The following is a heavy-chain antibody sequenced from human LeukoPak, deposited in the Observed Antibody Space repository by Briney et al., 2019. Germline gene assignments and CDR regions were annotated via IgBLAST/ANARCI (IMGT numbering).Heavy chain of an antibody. J-gene: IGHJ5*02. D-gene: IGHD4-17*01. CDR2: IGASGAGT. V-gene: IGHV3-23*01. CDR3: AKDDYGDYVRWFDP. Sequence: ETLSLTCTVSGGSISSYYWSWVRQAPGKGLEWLSSIGASGAGTYYAASVKGRFIISRDNSKNTLSLQMNSLRVDDTAVYYCAKDDYGDYVRWFDPWGQGTLVTVSS. CDR1: GGSISSYY.